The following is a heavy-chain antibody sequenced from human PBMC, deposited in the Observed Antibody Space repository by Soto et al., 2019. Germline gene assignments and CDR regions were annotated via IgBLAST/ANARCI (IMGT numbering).Heavy chain of an antibody. CDR1: GGTFSTNG. CDR2: IIPIFETT. D-gene: IGHD6-19*01. CDR3: AGTIGVVGTRYTWLDP. Sequence: QVHLEQSGAEVKKPGSSVKVSCKASGGTFSTNGVSWVRQAPGQGLEWMGGIIPIFETTNYAQKFQGRVTITADESTGTAYLDLSSLRSEDTAVYYCAGTIGVVGTRYTWLDPWGQGTLVTVSS. V-gene: IGHV1-69*01. J-gene: IGHJ5*02.